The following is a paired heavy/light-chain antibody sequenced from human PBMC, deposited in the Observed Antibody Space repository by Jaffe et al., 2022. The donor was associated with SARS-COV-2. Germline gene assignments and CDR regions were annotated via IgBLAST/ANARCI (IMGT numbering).Light chain of an antibody. CDR3: QQLNSYPFT. Sequence: DIQLTQSPSFLSASVGDRLTITCRASQGISSYLAWYQQKPGKAPKPLIYAASTLQSGVPSRFSGSGSGTEFTLTISSLQPEDFATYYCQQLNSYPFTFGPGTKVDVK. J-gene: IGKJ3*01. V-gene: IGKV1-9*01. CDR1: QGISSY. CDR2: AAS.
Heavy chain of an antibody. Sequence: EVQLLESGGNLVQPGGSLRLSCAASGFSFGSYAMTWVRQAPGKGLEWVSAISGSGTSTYYAASVKGRFTISRDNSKNTLYLQMNSLRAEDTAVYYCAKSPTIAVAGVTDFWGQGTLVTVSS. D-gene: IGHD6-19*01. V-gene: IGHV3-23*01. CDR1: GFSFGSYA. CDR2: ISGSGTST. CDR3: AKSPTIAVAGVTDF. J-gene: IGHJ4*02.